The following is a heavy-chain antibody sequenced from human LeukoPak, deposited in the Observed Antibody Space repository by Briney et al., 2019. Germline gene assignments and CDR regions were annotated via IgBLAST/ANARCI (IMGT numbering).Heavy chain of an antibody. Sequence: SVKVSCKASGFTFTSSAVQWVRQARGQRLEWIGWIAVGSGNTNYAQKFQERVTITRDMSTSLVYMELSSLRSEDTAVYYCAAEAAYYYDSRDAFDVWGQGTMVTVSS. CDR3: AAEAAYYYDSRDAFDV. CDR1: GFTFTSSA. CDR2: IAVGSGNT. J-gene: IGHJ3*01. V-gene: IGHV1-58*01. D-gene: IGHD3-22*01.